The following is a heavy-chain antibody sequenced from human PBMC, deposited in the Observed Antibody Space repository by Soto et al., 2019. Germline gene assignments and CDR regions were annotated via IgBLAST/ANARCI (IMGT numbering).Heavy chain of an antibody. D-gene: IGHD6-19*01. CDR2: IYYSGST. CDR1: GGSISSGGSY. V-gene: IGHV4-31*03. CDR3: ARDGTSGWVDS. Sequence: QVQLQESGPGLVKPSQTLSLTCTVSGGSISSGGSYWTWIRKHPGKGLEWIGYIYYSGSTYYNPPLKSRVTISIDTSENQFSLKLSSVTAADTAVYYCARDGTSGWVDSWGQGILVTVSS. J-gene: IGHJ4*02.